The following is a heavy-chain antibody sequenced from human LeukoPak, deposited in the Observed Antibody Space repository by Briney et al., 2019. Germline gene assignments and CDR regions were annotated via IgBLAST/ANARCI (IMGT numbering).Heavy chain of an antibody. CDR2: ISGGGGTT. CDR3: AKRSGSPHNFDY. J-gene: IGHJ4*02. CDR1: GFSFDAHA. Sequence: GGSLRLSCAASGFSFDAHARNWVRQAPGKPLEWVSLISGGGGTTHYADSVKGVFTISRDNSRKSLYLQMKSLRTEDTALYYCAKRSGSPHNFDYWGRGTLVTVSS. V-gene: IGHV3-43*02. D-gene: IGHD1-14*01.